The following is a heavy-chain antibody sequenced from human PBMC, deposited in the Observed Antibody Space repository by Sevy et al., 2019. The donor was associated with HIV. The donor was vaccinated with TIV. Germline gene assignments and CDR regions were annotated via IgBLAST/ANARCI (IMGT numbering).Heavy chain of an antibody. D-gene: IGHD3-3*01. J-gene: IGHJ3*02. CDR2: IKQDGSEK. V-gene: IGHV3-7*01. CDR1: GFTFSSYW. Sequence: GGSLRLSCAASGFTFSSYWMSWVRQAPGKGLEWVANIKQDGSEKYYVDSVKGRFTISRNNAKNSLYLQMNSLRAEDTAVYYCATDKRKGRFLEWLYTDYAFDIWGQGTMVTVSS. CDR3: ATDKRKGRFLEWLYTDYAFDI.